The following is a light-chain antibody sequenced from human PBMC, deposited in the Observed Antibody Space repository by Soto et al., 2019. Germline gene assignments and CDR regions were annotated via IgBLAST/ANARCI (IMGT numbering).Light chain of an antibody. V-gene: IGKV3-20*01. CDR2: GAS. CDR1: QSVSSSY. J-gene: IGKJ4*01. CDR3: QQYNSWPLT. Sequence: EIVFTQSPGTLSLSPGERATLSCRASQSVSSSYLAWYQQKPGQAPRLLIYGASSRETGIPARFSGSGYGTDFTLTISSLQSEDFAVYYCQQYNSWPLTFGGGTKVDIK.